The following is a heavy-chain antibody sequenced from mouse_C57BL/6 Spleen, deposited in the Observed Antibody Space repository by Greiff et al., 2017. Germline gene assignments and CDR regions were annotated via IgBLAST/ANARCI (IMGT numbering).Heavy chain of an antibody. CDR3: ARDVGLLDYFDY. CDR1: GFTFSSYA. V-gene: IGHV5-4*01. D-gene: IGHD1-1*01. J-gene: IGHJ2*01. Sequence: EVQLQESGGGLVKPGGSLKLSCAASGFTFSSYAMSWVRQTPEKRLEWVATISDGGSYTYYPDNVKGRFTLSRDNAKNNLYLQMSHLKSEDTAMYYCARDVGLLDYFDYWGQGTTLTVSS. CDR2: ISDGGSYT.